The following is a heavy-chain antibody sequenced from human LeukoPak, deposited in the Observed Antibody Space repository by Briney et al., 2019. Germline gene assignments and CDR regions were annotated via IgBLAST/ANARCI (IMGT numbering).Heavy chain of an antibody. CDR1: GFTFSNSW. Sequence: GGSLRLSCAASGFTFSNSWMNWVRQAPGKGLEWVANIKRDGSEKYYVDSVKGRFTISRDNAKNSLYPQMNSLRAEDTAVYYCARGFPIDYWGQGTLVTVSS. CDR3: ARGFPIDY. V-gene: IGHV3-7*04. J-gene: IGHJ4*02. CDR2: IKRDGSEK.